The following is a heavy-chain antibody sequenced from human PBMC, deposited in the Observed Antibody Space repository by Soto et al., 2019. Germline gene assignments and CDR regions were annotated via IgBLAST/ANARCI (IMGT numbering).Heavy chain of an antibody. D-gene: IGHD6-25*01. J-gene: IGHJ4*02. CDR3: ARSSGISVPPVY. V-gene: IGHV4-59*01. Sequence: PSETLSRTCTVSGGSISSYYWSWIRQPPGKGLEWIGDIYYSGSTNYTPSLKSLVTISVDTSKNQFSLKLTSVTAAATAVYYCARSSGISVPPVYWGQGTLVTVSS. CDR2: IYYSGST. CDR1: GGSISSYY.